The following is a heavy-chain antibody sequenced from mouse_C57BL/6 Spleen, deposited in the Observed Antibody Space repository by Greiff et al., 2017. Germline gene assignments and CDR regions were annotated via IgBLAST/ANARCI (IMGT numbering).Heavy chain of an antibody. CDR2: ISSGSSTI. D-gene: IGHD1-1*01. V-gene: IGHV5-17*01. Sequence: DVKLVASGGGLVKPGGSLKLSCAASGFTFSDYGMHWVRQAPEKGLEWVAYISSGSSTIYYADTVKGRFTISRDNAKNTLVLQMTSLRSEDTAMYYCARRYGSSYGFAYWGQGTLVTVSA. CDR3: ARRYGSSYGFAY. J-gene: IGHJ3*01. CDR1: GFTFSDYG.